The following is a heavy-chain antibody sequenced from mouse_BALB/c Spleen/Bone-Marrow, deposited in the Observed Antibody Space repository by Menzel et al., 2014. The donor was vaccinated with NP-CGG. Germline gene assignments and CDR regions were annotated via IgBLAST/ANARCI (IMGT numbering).Heavy chain of an antibody. CDR2: ISDSGSYI. D-gene: IGHD2-14*01. CDR1: GFIFSDSY. V-gene: IGHV5-4*02. CDR3: TKVDRYYVMDY. J-gene: IGHJ4*01. Sequence: EVKLMESGGGLVKPGGSLKLSCEASGFIFSDSYMYWVRQTPEKRLEWVATISDSGSYIYYLDSVKGRFTISRDNAKNNLYLQMSSLKSEDTAIYYCTKVDRYYVMDYWGQGTSVTVSS.